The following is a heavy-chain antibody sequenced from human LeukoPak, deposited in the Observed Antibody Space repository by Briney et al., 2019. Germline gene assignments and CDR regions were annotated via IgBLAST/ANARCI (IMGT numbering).Heavy chain of an antibody. CDR1: GFTFSSYG. J-gene: IGHJ4*02. CDR3: AKDMGSFGGVIVSFDY. Sequence: GGSLRLSCAASGFTFSSYGMHWVRQAPGKGLEWVAVIRYDGSNKYYADSVKGRFTISRDNSKNTLYLQMNSLRAEDTALYYCAKDMGSFGGVIVSFDYWGQGTLVTVSS. V-gene: IGHV3-30*02. D-gene: IGHD3-16*02. CDR2: IRYDGSNK.